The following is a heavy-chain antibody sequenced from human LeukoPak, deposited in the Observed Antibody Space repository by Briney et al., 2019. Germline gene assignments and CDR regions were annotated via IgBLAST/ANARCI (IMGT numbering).Heavy chain of an antibody. CDR2: IYYSGST. D-gene: IGHD3-3*01. Sequence: PSETLSLTCTVSGGSISSYYWSWTRQPPGKGLEWIGYIYYSGSTNYNPSLKSRVTISVDTSKNQFSLKLSSVTAADTAVYYCARSYDFWSGYPYYFDYWGQGTLVTVSS. CDR1: GGSISSYY. J-gene: IGHJ4*02. CDR3: ARSYDFWSGYPYYFDY. V-gene: IGHV4-59*01.